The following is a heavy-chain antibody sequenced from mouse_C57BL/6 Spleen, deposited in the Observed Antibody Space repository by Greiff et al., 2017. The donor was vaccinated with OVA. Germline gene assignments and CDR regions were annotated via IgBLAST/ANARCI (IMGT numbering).Heavy chain of an antibody. J-gene: IGHJ3*01. CDR1: GYSITSGYD. V-gene: IGHV3-1*01. Sequence: EVKLQQSGPGMVKPSQSLSLTCTVTGYSITSGYDWHWIRHFPGNKLEWMGYISYSGSTNYNPSLKSRISITHDTSKNHFFLKLNSVTTEDTATYYCARKGYDYDWFAYWGQGTLVTVSA. D-gene: IGHD2-4*01. CDR3: ARKGYDYDWFAY. CDR2: ISYSGST.